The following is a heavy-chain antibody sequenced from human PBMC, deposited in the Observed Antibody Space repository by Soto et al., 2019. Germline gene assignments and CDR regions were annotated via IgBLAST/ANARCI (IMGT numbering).Heavy chain of an antibody. CDR1: GFTFSSVF. Sequence: VQLLEPGGGLVQPGGSLRLSCAASGFTFSSVFMSWVRPAPGKGLDWVSGIGANGGGTYYADSVKGRFIISRDNSKNTLYLQMNSLRAEDTAVYYCAIDPNGDYLGAFDFWGQKTMVTVSS. D-gene: IGHD4-17*01. CDR2: IGANGGGT. V-gene: IGHV3-23*01. J-gene: IGHJ3*01. CDR3: AIDPNGDYLGAFDF.